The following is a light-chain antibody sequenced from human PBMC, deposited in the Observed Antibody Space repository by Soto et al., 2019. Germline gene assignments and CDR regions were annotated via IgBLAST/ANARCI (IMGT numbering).Light chain of an antibody. CDR3: QQYGGSPPYT. CDR1: QSVRNNC. CDR2: GSF. J-gene: IGKJ2*01. Sequence: EIVLTQSPGTLSLSPGERASLSCRASQSVRNNCLAWYQQKPGQPPRLLIFGSFNRATGIPDRFSGSGSGTDFTLTISRLEPEDFAVYFCQQYGGSPPYTFGQGTKVDIK. V-gene: IGKV3-20*01.